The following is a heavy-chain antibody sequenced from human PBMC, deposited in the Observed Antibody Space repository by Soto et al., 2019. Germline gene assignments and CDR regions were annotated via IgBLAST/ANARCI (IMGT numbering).Heavy chain of an antibody. CDR2: IYPGDSET. CDR1: GYKFSIYW. D-gene: IGHD1-1*01. J-gene: IGHJ4*02. V-gene: IGHV5-51*01. Sequence: GESLKISCRGSGYKFSIYWSAWVRQMPGKGLEYMGSIYPGDSETKYSPSFQGQVTISVDKSISTAYLQWNSLDTSDTAIYYCARHLNWNDPLFDYWGQGTLVTVPS. CDR3: ARHLNWNDPLFDY.